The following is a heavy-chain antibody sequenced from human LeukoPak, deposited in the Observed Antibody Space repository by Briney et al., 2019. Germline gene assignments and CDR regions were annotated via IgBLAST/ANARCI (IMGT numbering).Heavy chain of an antibody. J-gene: IGHJ4*02. CDR3: ARSPLTVTTRLHFDY. CDR1: GFTFSSNW. Sequence: PGGSLRLSCATSGFTFSSNWMHWVRQTPGKGLVWVSCINSDGSSTSYAASVKGRFTISRDNAKDTVYLQMDLLRAEDTAVYYCARSPLTVTTRLHFDYWGEGTLVTVSS. CDR2: INSDGSST. D-gene: IGHD4-17*01. V-gene: IGHV3-74*01.